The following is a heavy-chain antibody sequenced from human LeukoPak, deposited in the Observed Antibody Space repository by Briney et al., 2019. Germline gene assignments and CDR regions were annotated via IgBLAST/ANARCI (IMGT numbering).Heavy chain of an antibody. Sequence: SETLSLTCTVSGGSISSYYWSWIRQPAGKGLEWIGRIYTSGSTNYNPSLTSRVTMSVDTSKNQFSLKLSSVTAADTAVYYCARDNRVGATRRSAFDIWGQGTMVTVSS. V-gene: IGHV4-4*07. CDR1: GGSISSYY. J-gene: IGHJ3*02. D-gene: IGHD1-26*01. CDR2: IYTSGST. CDR3: ARDNRVGATRRSAFDI.